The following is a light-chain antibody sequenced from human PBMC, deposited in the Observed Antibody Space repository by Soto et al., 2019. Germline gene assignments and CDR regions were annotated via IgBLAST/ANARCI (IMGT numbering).Light chain of an antibody. CDR1: SSYVGGYNF. V-gene: IGLV2-8*01. Sequence: QSALTQPPSASGCPGQSVTISCTGTSSYVGGYNFVSWYQQHPAKAPKLIIYEVSERPSGVPYRFFGSKSGNTASLTVSWRQAEDEADYYCSSYAGSNNFYVFGTGTKLTVL. J-gene: IGLJ1*01. CDR2: EVS. CDR3: SSYAGSNNFYV.